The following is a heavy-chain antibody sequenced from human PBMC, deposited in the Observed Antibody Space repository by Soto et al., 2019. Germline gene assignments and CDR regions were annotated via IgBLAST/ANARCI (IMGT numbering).Heavy chain of an antibody. CDR2: ISFDGSDT. V-gene: IGHV3-33*05. D-gene: IGHD6-13*01. J-gene: IGHJ4*02. CDR1: GFTFNSNA. CDR3: ARDQDNRSWYGYLDY. Sequence: QVQLVESGGRVVQPGRSLRLSCAASGFTFNSNAMHWVRQAPGKGLEWVAVISFDGSDTFYGDSVKGRFTISRDNSENPLYLEMNSLRAEDTAVYYCARDQDNRSWYGYLDYWGQGTLVTVSS.